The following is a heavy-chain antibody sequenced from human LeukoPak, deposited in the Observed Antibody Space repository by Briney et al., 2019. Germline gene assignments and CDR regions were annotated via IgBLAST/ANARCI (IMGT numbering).Heavy chain of an antibody. CDR1: GFTFDNYW. Sequence: PGGSLRLSCVAPGFTFDNYWMGWVRQAPGKGLEWVANIREDGSERNYVDSVKGRLTIFRDNAKKSLFLQMNSLRVEDTAIYYCVRDARGGHNDFWGQGTQVTVSS. J-gene: IGHJ4*02. V-gene: IGHV3-7*01. CDR2: IREDGSER. D-gene: IGHD1-1*01. CDR3: VRDARGGHNDF.